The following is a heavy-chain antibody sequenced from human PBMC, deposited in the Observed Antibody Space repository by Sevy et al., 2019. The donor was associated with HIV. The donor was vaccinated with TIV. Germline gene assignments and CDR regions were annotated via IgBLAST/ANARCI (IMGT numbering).Heavy chain of an antibody. Sequence: SETLSLTCTVSGGSISSSSYYWGWIRQPPGKGLEWIGSIYYSGSTYYNPSLKSRVTISVDTSKNQFSLKLSSVTAATPPPRGGVPSSVETSRNRFPRKLGLVTAADTAVYYCARHEVVSIVVVVAATPQGDYFDYWGQGTLVTVSS. J-gene: IGHJ4*02. CDR2: IYYSGST. CDR1: GGSISSSSYY. V-gene: IGHV4-39*03. D-gene: IGHD2-15*01. CDR3: VPSSVETSRNRFPRKLGLVTAADTAVYYCARHEVVSIVVVVAATPQGDYFDY.